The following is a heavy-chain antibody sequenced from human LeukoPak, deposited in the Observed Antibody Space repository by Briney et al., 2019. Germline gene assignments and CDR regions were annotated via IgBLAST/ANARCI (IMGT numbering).Heavy chain of an antibody. CDR2: IYYSGST. CDR1: GGSISSGGYY. V-gene: IGHV4-31*03. Sequence: PSETLPLTCTDSGGSISSGGYYWSWIRQHPGKGLEWIGYIYYSGSTYYNPSLKSRVTISVDTSKNQFSLKLSSVTAADTAVYYCARVRLATDFDYWGQGTLVTVSS. D-gene: IGHD5-12*01. CDR3: ARVRLATDFDY. J-gene: IGHJ4*02.